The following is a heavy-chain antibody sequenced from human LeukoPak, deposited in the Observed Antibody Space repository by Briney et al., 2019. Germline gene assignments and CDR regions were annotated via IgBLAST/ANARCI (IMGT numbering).Heavy chain of an antibody. CDR3: AKDQLGTAMVAPDY. CDR1: GFTFSSYG. V-gene: IGHV3-30*18. CDR2: ISYDGSNK. Sequence: GGSLRLSCAASGFTFSSYGMHWVRQAPGKVLEWVAVISYDGSNKYYADSVKGRFTISRDNSKNTLYLQMNSLRAEDTAVYYCAKDQLGTAMVAPDYWGQGTLVTVSS. J-gene: IGHJ4*02. D-gene: IGHD5-18*01.